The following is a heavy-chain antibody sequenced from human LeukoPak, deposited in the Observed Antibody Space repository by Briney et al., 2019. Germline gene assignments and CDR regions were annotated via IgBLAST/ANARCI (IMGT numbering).Heavy chain of an antibody. D-gene: IGHD2-2*01. CDR2: IIPILGIA. CDR3: ARAYCSSTSCYGGPRGMDV. V-gene: IGHV1-69*02. Sequence: SVKVSCKASGYTFTGYYMHWVRQAPGQGLEWMGRIIPILGIANYAQKFQGRVTITADKSTSTAYMELSSLRSEDTAVYYCARAYCSSTSCYGGPRGMDVWGQGTTVTVSS. J-gene: IGHJ6*02. CDR1: GYTFTGYY.